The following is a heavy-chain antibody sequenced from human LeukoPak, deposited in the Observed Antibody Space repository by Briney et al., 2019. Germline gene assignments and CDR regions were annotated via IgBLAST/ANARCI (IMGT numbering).Heavy chain of an antibody. V-gene: IGHV3-23*01. J-gene: IGHJ3*02. Sequence: GGSLRLSCAASGFTFTSYSMNWVRQAPGKGLEWVSAISGSGGSTYYADSVKGRFTISRDNSKNTLYLQMNSLRAEDTAVYYCAKVPFMVRGVKDAFDIWGQGTMVTVSS. D-gene: IGHD3-10*01. CDR3: AKVPFMVRGVKDAFDI. CDR1: GFTFTSYS. CDR2: ISGSGGST.